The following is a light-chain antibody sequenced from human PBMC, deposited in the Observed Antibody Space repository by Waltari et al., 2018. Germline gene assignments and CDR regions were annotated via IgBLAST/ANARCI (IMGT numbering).Light chain of an antibody. CDR3: CSYAGSRTYV. Sequence: QSALTQPASVSGSPGQSITISCTGTSSYVGNFNLVSGYQQNQGKVPKLIIYEVSKRPAGVSNRFSGSKSGNTAYLTIAGLRAEDEADYYCCSYAGSRTYVFGTGTKVTVL. V-gene: IGLV2-23*02. J-gene: IGLJ1*01. CDR1: SSYVGNFNL. CDR2: EVS.